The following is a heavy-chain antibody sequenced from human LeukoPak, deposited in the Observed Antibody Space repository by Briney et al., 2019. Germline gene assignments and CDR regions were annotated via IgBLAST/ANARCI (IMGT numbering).Heavy chain of an antibody. V-gene: IGHV1-46*01. CDR2: INPSGGST. D-gene: IGHD3-22*01. CDR3: ATTRGTYYYDSSGYKDAFDI. CDR1: GYTFTGYY. J-gene: IGHJ3*02. Sequence: ASVKVSCKASGYTFTGYYMHWVRQAPGQGLEWMGIINPSGGSTSYAQKFQGRVTMTRDTSTSTVYMELSSLRSEDTAVYYCATTRGTYYYDSSGYKDAFDIWGQGTMVTVSS.